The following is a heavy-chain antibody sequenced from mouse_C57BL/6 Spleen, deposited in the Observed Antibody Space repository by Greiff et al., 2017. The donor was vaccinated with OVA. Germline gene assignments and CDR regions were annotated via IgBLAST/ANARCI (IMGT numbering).Heavy chain of an antibody. CDR1: GYAFSSSW. CDR2: IYPGDGDT. D-gene: IGHD1-1*01. Sequence: VQLQQSGPELVKPGASVKISCKASGYAFSSSWMNWVKQRPGKGLEWIGRIYPGDGDTNYNGKFKGKATLTADKSSSTAYMQLSSLTSEDSAVYFCARSLYYYFDDWGQGTTLTVSS. V-gene: IGHV1-82*01. J-gene: IGHJ2*01. CDR3: ARSLYYYFDD.